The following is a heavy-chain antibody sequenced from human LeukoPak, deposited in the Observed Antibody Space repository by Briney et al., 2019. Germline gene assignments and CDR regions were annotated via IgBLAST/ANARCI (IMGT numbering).Heavy chain of an antibody. J-gene: IGHJ4*02. CDR2: IYTSGST. D-gene: IGHD1-26*01. CDR1: GGSISSYY. V-gene: IGHV4-4*07. CDR3: ARDRGPDSGSYYFDY. Sequence: SETPSLTCTVSGGSISSYYWSWIRQPAGKGLEWSGRIYTSGSTNYNPSLKSRATMSVDTSKNQFSLKLSSVTAADTAVYYCARDRGPDSGSYYFDYWGQGTLVTVSS.